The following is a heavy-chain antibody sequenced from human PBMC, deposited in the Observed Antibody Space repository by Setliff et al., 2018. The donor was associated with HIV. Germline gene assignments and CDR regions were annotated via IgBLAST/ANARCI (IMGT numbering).Heavy chain of an antibody. J-gene: IGHJ4*02. Sequence: ASVKVSCKASGYTFINYYIHWVRQAPGQGLEWMGRISPGSAAANYAQKFQGRVTVTRDASTTTAYMEVNRLTSDDTAVYYCAKGQGPVDYWGQGTLVTVS. CDR2: ISPGSAAA. V-gene: IGHV1-2*06. CDR3: AKGQGPVDY. CDR1: GYTFINYY.